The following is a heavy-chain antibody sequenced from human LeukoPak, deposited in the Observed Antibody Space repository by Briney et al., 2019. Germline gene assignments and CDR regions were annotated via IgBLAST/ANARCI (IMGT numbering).Heavy chain of an antibody. V-gene: IGHV3-7*01. Sequence: GRSLRLSCSTAGFSFSSYWMSWVSHPAGNGLEWVTYIKQDGSEHYYVDSVKGRFSISRDNAKNSLYLQMGGLRAEDTAVYYCARDKAEGASRLDNWGQGTLVTVSS. CDR3: ARDKAEGASRLDN. CDR1: GFSFSSYW. J-gene: IGHJ4*02. CDR2: IKQDGSEH. D-gene: IGHD1-26*01.